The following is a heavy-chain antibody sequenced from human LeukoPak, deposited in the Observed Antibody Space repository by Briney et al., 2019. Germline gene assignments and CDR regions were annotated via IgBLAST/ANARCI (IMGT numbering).Heavy chain of an antibody. CDR1: GFTFSDHY. CDR2: IRNKANSYTT. V-gene: IGHV3-72*01. J-gene: IGHJ4*02. CDR3: ARRVFGGNCYYDY. Sequence: PGGSLRLSCAASGFTFSDHYMDWVRQAPGKGLKWVGRIRNKANSYTTDYAASVKGRFTISRDDSKNSLYLQMNSLKTEDTAVYYCARRVFGGNCYYDYWGQGALVTVSS. D-gene: IGHD4-23*01.